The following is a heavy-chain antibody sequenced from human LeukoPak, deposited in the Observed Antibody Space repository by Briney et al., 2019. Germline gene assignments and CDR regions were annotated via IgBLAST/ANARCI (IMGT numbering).Heavy chain of an antibody. J-gene: IGHJ4*02. D-gene: IGHD5-24*01. CDR2: INPNSGCT. CDR3: ASIGYNHYFDY. Sequence: ASVKVSCKASGYTFTDYYMHWVRQAPGQGLEWMGWINPNSGCTNYAQKLQGRVTMTRDTSISRAYMELSRLRSDDTAVYYCASIGYNHYFDYWGQGTLVTVSS. V-gene: IGHV1-2*02. CDR1: GYTFTDYY.